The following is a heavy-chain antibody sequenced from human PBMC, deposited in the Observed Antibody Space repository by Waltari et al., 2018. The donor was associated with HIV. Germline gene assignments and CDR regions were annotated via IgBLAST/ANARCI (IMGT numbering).Heavy chain of an antibody. CDR1: GFTFRGFW. J-gene: IGHJ4*02. CDR2: IKGDGSEK. D-gene: IGHD3-16*01. V-gene: IGHV3-7*01. CDR3: AADLYGVYFDY. Sequence: EVQLVESGGGLVQPGGSLRLSCAGSGFTFRGFWMTWVRQTPGKGLDWVDNIKGDGSEKYYVDSVKGRFTISRDNAKNLLYLEMNSLRVEDTAVYYCAADLYGVYFDYWGQGTLVTVSS.